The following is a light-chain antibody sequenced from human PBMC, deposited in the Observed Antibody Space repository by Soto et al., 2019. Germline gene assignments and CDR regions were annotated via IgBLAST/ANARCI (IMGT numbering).Light chain of an antibody. CDR1: QTISSW. J-gene: IGKJ1*01. Sequence: DIQLTQSPSTLSGSVGARVTINCRASQTISSWLAWYQQKPGKAPKLLIYKASTLKSGVPSRFSGSGSGTEFTLTISSLQPDDFATYYCQHYNRYSEAFGQGTKVDIK. CDR3: QHYNRYSEA. V-gene: IGKV1-5*03. CDR2: KAS.